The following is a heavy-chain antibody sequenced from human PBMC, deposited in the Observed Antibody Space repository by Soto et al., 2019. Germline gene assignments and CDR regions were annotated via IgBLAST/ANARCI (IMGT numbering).Heavy chain of an antibody. CDR1: GGTFSSYA. D-gene: IGHD6-6*01. V-gene: IGHV1-69*12. CDR2: IIPIFGKA. Sequence: QVQLVQSGAEVKKPGSSVKVSCKDSGGTFSSYAISWVRQAPGQGLEWLGGIIPIFGKANYAQQFQGRVTITAYESTSTAYMELSSLRSEDTAVYYCAEGLAAGSSSTSSFDYWGQGTLVTVSS. CDR3: AEGLAAGSSSTSSFDY. J-gene: IGHJ4*02.